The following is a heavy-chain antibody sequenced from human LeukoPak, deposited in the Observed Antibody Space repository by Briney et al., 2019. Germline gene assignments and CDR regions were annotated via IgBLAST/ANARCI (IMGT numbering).Heavy chain of an antibody. J-gene: IGHJ6*03. D-gene: IGHD5-18*01. CDR1: GGTFSSYA. V-gene: IGHV1-69*05. CDR2: IIPIFGTA. Sequence: GASVKVSCKASGGTFSSYAISWVRQAPGQGLEWMGGIIPIFGTANYAQKFQGRVTITTDESTSTAYMELSSLRSEDTAAYYCARGMYTAMASAYMDVWGKGTTVTVSS. CDR3: ARGMYTAMASAYMDV.